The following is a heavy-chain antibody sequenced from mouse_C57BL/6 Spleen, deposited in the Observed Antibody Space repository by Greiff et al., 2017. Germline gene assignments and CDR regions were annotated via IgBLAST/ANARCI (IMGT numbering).Heavy chain of an antibody. CDR2: IRSKSNNYAT. CDR3: VRSFYYYGSSFDY. CDR1: GFSFNTYA. V-gene: IGHV10-1*01. J-gene: IGHJ2*01. D-gene: IGHD1-1*01. Sequence: EVQGVESGGGLVQPKGSLKLSCAASGFSFNTYAMNWVRQAPGKGLEWVARIRSKSNNYATYYADSVKDRFTISRDDSESMLYLQMNNLKTEDTAMYYCVRSFYYYGSSFDYWGQGTTLTVSS.